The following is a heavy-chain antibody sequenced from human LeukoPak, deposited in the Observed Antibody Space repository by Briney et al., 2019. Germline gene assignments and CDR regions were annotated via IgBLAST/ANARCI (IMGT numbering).Heavy chain of an antibody. Sequence: GGSLRHSCAASGFTFSDYYMSWIRQAPGKGLEWVSYISSSSSYTNYADSVKGRFTISRDNAKNSLYLQMNSLRAEDTAVYYCALSTATGRYFDYWGQGTLVTVSS. CDR2: ISSSSSYT. D-gene: IGHD5-18*01. V-gene: IGHV3-11*03. CDR3: ALSTATGRYFDY. J-gene: IGHJ4*02. CDR1: GFTFSDYY.